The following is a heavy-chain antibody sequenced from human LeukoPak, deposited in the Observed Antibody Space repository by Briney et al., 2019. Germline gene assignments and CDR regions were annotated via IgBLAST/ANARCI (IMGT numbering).Heavy chain of an antibody. CDR3: AKDPPILRWSFDY. J-gene: IGHJ4*02. V-gene: IGHV3-23*01. CDR2: ITGPGGST. D-gene: IGHD4-23*01. Sequence: PGGSRRLSCAASGLTISTYAMSWVRRTPGKGLEWVSAITGPGGSTYYADSVKGRFTISRDNSKNTLYLQMNSLRAEDTAVYYCAKDPPILRWSFDYWGQGTLVTVSS. CDR1: GLTISTYA.